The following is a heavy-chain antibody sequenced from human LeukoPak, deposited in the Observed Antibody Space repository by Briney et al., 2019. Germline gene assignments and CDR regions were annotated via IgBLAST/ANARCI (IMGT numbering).Heavy chain of an antibody. Sequence: GGSLRLSCAASGFTFSSYWMHWVRQAPGKGLVWVSRINSDGSSTSYADSVKGRFTISRDNAKNTLCLQMNSLRAEDTAVYYCARDTSYSSGPFDYWGQGTLVTVSS. J-gene: IGHJ4*02. D-gene: IGHD6-19*01. CDR2: INSDGSST. CDR1: GFTFSSYW. V-gene: IGHV3-74*01. CDR3: ARDTSYSSGPFDY.